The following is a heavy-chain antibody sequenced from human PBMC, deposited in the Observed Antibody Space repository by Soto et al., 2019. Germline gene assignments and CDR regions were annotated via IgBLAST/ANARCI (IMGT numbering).Heavy chain of an antibody. CDR1: GFTFSSYA. CDR3: AKHNYGDSLPAIMDV. CDR2: ISGSGGST. J-gene: IGHJ6*02. D-gene: IGHD4-17*01. V-gene: IGHV3-23*01. Sequence: PGGSLRLSCAASGFTFSSYAMSWVRQAPGKGLEWVSAISGSGGSTYYADSVKGRFTISRDNSKNTLYLQMNSLRAEDTAVYYCAKHNYGDSLPAIMDVWGQGTTVTVSS.